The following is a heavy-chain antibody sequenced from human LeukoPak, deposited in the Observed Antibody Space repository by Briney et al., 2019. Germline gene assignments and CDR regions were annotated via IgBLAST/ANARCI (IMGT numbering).Heavy chain of an antibody. J-gene: IGHJ4*02. CDR2: ISSSSSYI. D-gene: IGHD6-13*01. Sequence: GGSLRLSCAASGFTFSSYSMNWVRQAPGKGLEWVSSISSSSSYIYYAASVKGRFTISRDNAKNSLYLQMNSLRAEDTAVYYCARDLRIMAAAGTGEFDYWGQGTLVTVSS. CDR1: GFTFSSYS. CDR3: ARDLRIMAAAGTGEFDY. V-gene: IGHV3-21*01.